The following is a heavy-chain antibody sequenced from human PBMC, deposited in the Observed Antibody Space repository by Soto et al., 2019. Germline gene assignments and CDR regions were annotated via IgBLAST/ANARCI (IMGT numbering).Heavy chain of an antibody. V-gene: IGHV3-7*04. CDR2: IKQDGSEI. J-gene: IGHJ4*02. Sequence: EVQLVESGGGLVQPGGSLRLSCVASGFTFSDYWMNWVRQVPGKGLEWLAIIKQDGSEIHYVDSVKGRFTISRDNAKNSLHLQMNSLRAEDTALYYCVRSSGWTGDYWGQGMLVTVSS. CDR3: VRSSGWTGDY. D-gene: IGHD3-10*01. CDR1: GFTFSDYW.